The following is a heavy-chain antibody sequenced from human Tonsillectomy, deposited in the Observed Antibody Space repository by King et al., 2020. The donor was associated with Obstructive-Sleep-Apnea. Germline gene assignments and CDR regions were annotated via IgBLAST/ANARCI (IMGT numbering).Heavy chain of an antibody. CDR1: GFTFSSYA. CDR3: ASRQMATIYYYSGMDV. CDR2: ISYDGSNK. V-gene: IGHV3-30*04. J-gene: IGHJ6*02. Sequence: VQLVESGGGVVQPGRSLRLSCAASGFTFSSYAMHWVRQAPGKGLEWVAVISYDGSNKYYADSVKGRFTISRDNSKNTLYLQMNSLRAEDTAVYYCASRQMATIYYYSGMDVWGQGTTVTVSS. D-gene: IGHD5-24*01.